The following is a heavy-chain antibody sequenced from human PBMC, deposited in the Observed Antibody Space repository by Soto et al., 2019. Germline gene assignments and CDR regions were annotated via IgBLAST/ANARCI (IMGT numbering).Heavy chain of an antibody. D-gene: IGHD3-22*01. J-gene: IGHJ4*02. Sequence: ASVKVSCKVSGYTITELSMHWVRQAPGKGLEWMRGFDPEDGETIYAQKFQGRVTMTEDTSTDTAYMELSSLRSEDTVVYYCATDLYYYDSSGQPDWGQGTLATVSS. CDR2: FDPEDGET. V-gene: IGHV1-24*01. CDR3: ATDLYYYDSSGQPD. CDR1: GYTITELS.